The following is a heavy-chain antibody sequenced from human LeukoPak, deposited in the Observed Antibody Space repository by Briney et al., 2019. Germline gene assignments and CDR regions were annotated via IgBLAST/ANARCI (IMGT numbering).Heavy chain of an antibody. CDR3: ARGYSSSWYSNWFDP. Sequence: GASVKVSCKASGGTFSSYAIRWVRQAPGQGLEWMGRIIPIFGTANYAQKFQGRVTITTDESTSTAYMELSSLRSEDTAVYYCARGYSSSWYSNWFDPWGQGTLVTVSS. CDR1: GGTFSSYA. CDR2: IIPIFGTA. D-gene: IGHD6-13*01. J-gene: IGHJ5*02. V-gene: IGHV1-69*05.